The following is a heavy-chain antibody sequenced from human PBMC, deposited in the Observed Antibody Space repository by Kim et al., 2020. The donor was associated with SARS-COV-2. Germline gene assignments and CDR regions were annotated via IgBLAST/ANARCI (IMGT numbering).Heavy chain of an antibody. Sequence: GGSLRLSCAASGFTFSSYSMNWVRQAPGKGLEWVSYISSSSSTIYYADSVKGRFTISRDNAKNSLYLQMNSLRDEDTAVYYCARAPASSWSPSIFDYWGQGTLVTVSS. CDR3: ARAPASSWSPSIFDY. D-gene: IGHD6-13*01. J-gene: IGHJ4*02. CDR2: ISSSSSTI. CDR1: GFTFSSYS. V-gene: IGHV3-48*02.